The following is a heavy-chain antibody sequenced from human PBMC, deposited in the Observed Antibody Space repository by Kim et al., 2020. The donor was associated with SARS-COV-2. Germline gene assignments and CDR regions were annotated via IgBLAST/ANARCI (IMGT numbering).Heavy chain of an antibody. CDR3: ASGGVGVVIIPYYFDY. J-gene: IGHJ4*01. D-gene: IGHD3-3*01. CDR2: ISYDGSNK. CDR1: GFTFSSYA. Sequence: GGSLRLSCAASGFTFSSYAMHWVRQAPGKGLEWVAVISYDGSNKYYADSVKGRFTISRDNSKNTLYLQMNSLRAEDTAVYYCASGGVGVVIIPYYFDYWG. V-gene: IGHV3-30*04.